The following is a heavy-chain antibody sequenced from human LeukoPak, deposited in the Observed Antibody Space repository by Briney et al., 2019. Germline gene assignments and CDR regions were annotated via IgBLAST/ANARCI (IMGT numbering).Heavy chain of an antibody. J-gene: IGHJ5*02. CDR2: ISAGGGTT. CDR3: AKEEAVAGRGRWFDP. V-gene: IGHV3-23*01. Sequence: GGSLRLSCAASGLTFSSYAMTWVRQAPGKGLEWVSFISAGGGTTYYADSVKGRFTISRDNSKNTLYLQMNSLRAEDTAVYYCAKEEAVAGRGRWFDPWGQGTLVTVSS. D-gene: IGHD6-19*01. CDR1: GLTFSSYA.